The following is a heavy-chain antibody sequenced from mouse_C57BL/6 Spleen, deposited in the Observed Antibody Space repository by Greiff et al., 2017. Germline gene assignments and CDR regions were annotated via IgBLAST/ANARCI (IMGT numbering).Heavy chain of an antibody. D-gene: IGHD2-4*01. CDR1: GYTFTDHT. J-gene: IGHJ1*03. CDR3: ARSRLRPDWYFDV. CDR2: IYPRDGST. Sequence: VKLVESDAELVKPGASVKISCKVSGYTFTDHTIHWMKQRPEQGLEWIGYIYPRDGSTKYNEKFKGKATLTADKSSSTAYMQLNSLTSEDSAVYFCARSRLRPDWYFDVWGTGTTVTVSS. V-gene: IGHV1-78*01.